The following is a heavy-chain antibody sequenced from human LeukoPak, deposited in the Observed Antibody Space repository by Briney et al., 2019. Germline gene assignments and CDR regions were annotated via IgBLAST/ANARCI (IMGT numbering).Heavy chain of an antibody. J-gene: IGHJ6*04. CDR2: INHSGST. CDR3: ASTRRDFYGMDV. Sequence: SETLSLTCAVYGGSFSGYYWSWIRQPPGKGLEWIGEINHSGSTNYNPSLKSRVTISVDTSKNQFSLKLSSVTAADTAAYYCASTRRDFYGMDVWGKGTTVTVSS. V-gene: IGHV4-34*01. D-gene: IGHD3-3*01. CDR1: GGSFSGYY.